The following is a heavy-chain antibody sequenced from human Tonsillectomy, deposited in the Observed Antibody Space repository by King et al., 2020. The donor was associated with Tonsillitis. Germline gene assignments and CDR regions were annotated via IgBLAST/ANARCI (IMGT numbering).Heavy chain of an antibody. V-gene: IGHV3-33*08. D-gene: IGHD3-22*01. Sequence: VQLVESGGGVVQPGRSLRLSCAASGFTFSSYGMHWVRQAPGKGVEGVAVVWYDGSNKYYAASVKGRFTISRDNSKNTRYLQMNSLRAEDTAVYYCARSYYDSSGYYLGDYWGQGTLVTVSS. CDR3: ARSYYDSSGYYLGDY. CDR2: VWYDGSNK. J-gene: IGHJ4*02. CDR1: GFTFSSYG.